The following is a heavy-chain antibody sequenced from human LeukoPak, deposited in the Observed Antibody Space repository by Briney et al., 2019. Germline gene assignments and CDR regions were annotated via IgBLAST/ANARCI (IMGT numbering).Heavy chain of an antibody. Sequence: SETLSLTCSVSGGSISSSAYYWGWIRQPPGKGLEWIGSIYYSGSTYYNPFLKSRVTISLDTSKNQFSLKLSSVTAADTAVYYCARGVVPAVTYFDYWGQGTLVTVSS. CDR1: GGSISSSAYY. J-gene: IGHJ4*02. CDR3: ARGVVPAVTYFDY. V-gene: IGHV4-39*07. CDR2: IYYSGST. D-gene: IGHD2-2*01.